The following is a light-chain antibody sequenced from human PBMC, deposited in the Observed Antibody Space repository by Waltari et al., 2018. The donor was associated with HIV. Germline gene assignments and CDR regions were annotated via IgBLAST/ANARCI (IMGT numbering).Light chain of an antibody. CDR3: AAWDDGLIGYV. V-gene: IGLV1-44*01. J-gene: IGLJ1*01. CDR1: SPALGSHD. Sequence: QSVLTQPPSASGTPGQRVTISCSGSSPALGSHDVNWDQQLPGPAPKLLIYNTNQRPSGVPDRFSGSQSGTSASLAISGLQSEDEADYYCAAWDDGLIGYVLGTGTKVTVL. CDR2: NTN.